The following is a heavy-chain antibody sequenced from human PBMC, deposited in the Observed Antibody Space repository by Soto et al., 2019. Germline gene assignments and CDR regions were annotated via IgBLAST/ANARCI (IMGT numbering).Heavy chain of an antibody. CDR2: TYYRSKWYN. CDR1: GDSVSSNSAT. D-gene: IGHD1-1*01. V-gene: IGHV6-1*01. J-gene: IGHJ5*02. CDR3: GRAHLGSDRYILEPFDP. Sequence: SQTLSLTCAISGDSVSSNSATWNWIRQSPSRGLEWLGRTYYRSKWYNDYAISAKSRITINPDTSKNQFSLQLSSVIPDDTAVYYCGRAHLGSDRYILEPFDPWGQGTQVTVSS.